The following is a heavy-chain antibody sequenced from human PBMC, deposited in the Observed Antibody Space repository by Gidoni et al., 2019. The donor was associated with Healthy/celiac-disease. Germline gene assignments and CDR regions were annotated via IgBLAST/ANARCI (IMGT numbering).Heavy chain of an antibody. CDR2: ISSSGSTI. J-gene: IGHJ4*02. V-gene: IGHV3-48*03. CDR3: ARVAPYSGSYY. CDR1: GFTFSSYE. D-gene: IGHD1-26*01. Sequence: EVQLVESGGGLVQPGGSLRLSCAASGFTFSSYEMNWVRQAPGKGLEWVSYISSSGSTIYYADSVKGRFTISRDNAKNSLYLQMNSLRAEDTAVYYCARVAPYSGSYYWGQGTLVTVSS.